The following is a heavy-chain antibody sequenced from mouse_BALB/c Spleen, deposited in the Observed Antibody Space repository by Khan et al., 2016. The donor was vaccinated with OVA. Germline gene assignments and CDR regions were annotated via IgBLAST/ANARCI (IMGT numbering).Heavy chain of an antibody. Sequence: QVQLKQSGPGLVQPSQSLSITCPVSGFSLTSYGVHWVRQSPGKGLEWLGVIWRGGSTDYSAPLMSRLSNTKDNSKCQVFFKMNSLQADDTAIYDCDKVLITAGNYYAMDYWGQGTPVTVSS. V-gene: IGHV2-5*01. D-gene: IGHD1-2*01. CDR3: DKVLITAGNYYAMDY. CDR1: GFSLTSYG. J-gene: IGHJ4*01. CDR2: IWRGGST.